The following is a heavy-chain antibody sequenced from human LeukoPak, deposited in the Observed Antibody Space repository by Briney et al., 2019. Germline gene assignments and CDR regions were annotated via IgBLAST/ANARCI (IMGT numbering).Heavy chain of an antibody. CDR2: IYYSGST. Sequence: PSETQSLTCTVSGGSISSHYWSWIRQPPGKGLEWIGYIYYSGSTNYNPSLKSRVTISVDTSKNQFSLKLSSVTAADTAVYYCASSTSLNWFDPWGQGTLVTVSS. CDR3: ASSTSLNWFDP. J-gene: IGHJ5*02. D-gene: IGHD2-2*01. V-gene: IGHV4-59*11. CDR1: GGSISSHY.